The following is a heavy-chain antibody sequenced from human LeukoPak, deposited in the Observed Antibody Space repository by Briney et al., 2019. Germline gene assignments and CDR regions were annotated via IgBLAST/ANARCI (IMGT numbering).Heavy chain of an antibody. J-gene: IGHJ4*02. V-gene: IGHV4-61*02. CDR1: GVSISSGSYY. Sequence: SQTLSLTCTVSGVSISSGSYYWSWIRQPAGKGLEWIGRIYTSGSTNYNPSLKSRVTISVDTSKNQFSLKLSSVTAADTAVYYCARSTITILGVDKYYFDYWGQGTLVTVSS. D-gene: IGHD3-3*01. CDR3: ARSTITILGVDKYYFDY. CDR2: IYTSGST.